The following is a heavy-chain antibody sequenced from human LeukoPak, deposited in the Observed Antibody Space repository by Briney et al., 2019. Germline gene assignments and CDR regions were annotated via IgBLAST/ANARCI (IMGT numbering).Heavy chain of an antibody. Sequence: ASVKVSCKASGYTFTGYYMHWVRQAPGQGLEWMGWINPNSGGTNYAQKFQGRVTMTRDTSISTAYMELSRLRSDDTAVYYCARVQTHCSSTSCSPDFDYWGQGTLVTVSS. V-gene: IGHV1-2*02. CDR1: GYTFTGYY. CDR2: INPNSGGT. D-gene: IGHD2-2*01. J-gene: IGHJ4*02. CDR3: ARVQTHCSSTSCSPDFDY.